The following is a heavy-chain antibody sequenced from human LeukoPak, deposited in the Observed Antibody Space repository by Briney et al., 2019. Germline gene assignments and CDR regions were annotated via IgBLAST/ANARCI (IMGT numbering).Heavy chain of an antibody. V-gene: IGHV3-21*01. D-gene: IGHD3-10*01. CDR2: ISSSSSYI. CDR3: ARDRPKITMVRGVISWYYYMDV. CDR1: GLTFSSYS. J-gene: IGHJ6*03. Sequence: GGSLRLSCAASGLTFSSYSMNWVRQAPGKGLEWVSSISSSSSYIYYADSVKGRFTISRDNAKNSLYLQMNSLRAEDTAVYYCARDRPKITMVRGVISWYYYMDVWGKGTTVTVSS.